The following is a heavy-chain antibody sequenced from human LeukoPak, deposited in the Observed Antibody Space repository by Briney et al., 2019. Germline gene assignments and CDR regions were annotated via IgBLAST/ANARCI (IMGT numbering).Heavy chain of an antibody. Sequence: ASVKVSCKASGYTFTGYYMHWVRQAPGQGLEWMGWINPNSGGTNYAQKFQGRVTMTRDTSISTAYMELRSLRSDDTAVYYCALHGSGSWKEDNWFDPWGQGTLVTVSS. J-gene: IGHJ5*02. V-gene: IGHV1-2*02. CDR3: ALHGSGSWKEDNWFDP. CDR2: INPNSGGT. D-gene: IGHD3-10*01. CDR1: GYTFTGYY.